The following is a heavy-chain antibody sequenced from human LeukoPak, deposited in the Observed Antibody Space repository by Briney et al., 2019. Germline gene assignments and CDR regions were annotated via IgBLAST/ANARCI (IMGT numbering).Heavy chain of an antibody. D-gene: IGHD1-14*01. CDR1: GGSISSGGYS. J-gene: IGHJ4*02. Sequence: TLSLTCTVSGGSISSGGYSWSWIRQPPGKGLEWIGYIYSSGTTYSNPSLKSRVTISVDTSKSQFSLKLSSVTAADTAVYYCAGTGSFDYWGQGTLITVSS. CDR3: AGTGSFDY. CDR2: IYSSGTT. V-gene: IGHV4-30-4*07.